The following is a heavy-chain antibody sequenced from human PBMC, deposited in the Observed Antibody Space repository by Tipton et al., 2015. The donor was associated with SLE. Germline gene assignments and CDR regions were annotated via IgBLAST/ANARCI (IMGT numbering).Heavy chain of an antibody. CDR1: GGSISNYY. J-gene: IGHJ6*02. CDR3: ARGMLTWRGAIVGVDV. Sequence: LSLTCTVSGGSISNYYWTWIRQPPGKGLEFIGYIYYVGTTYYNPSLKNRLTISVDTSKNQFSLKLTSVTAADTAVYYCARGMLTWRGAIVGVDVWGQGTTVNVSS. V-gene: IGHV4-59*08. CDR2: IYYVGTT. D-gene: IGHD2-8*01.